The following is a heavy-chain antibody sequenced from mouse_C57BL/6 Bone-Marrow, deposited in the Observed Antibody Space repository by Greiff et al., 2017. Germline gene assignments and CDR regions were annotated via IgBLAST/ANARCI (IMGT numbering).Heavy chain of an antibody. Sequence: VHVKQSGPELVKPGASVKIPCKASGYTFTDYNMDWVKQSHGKSLEWIGDINPNNGGTIYNQKFKGKATLTVDKSSSTAYMELRSLTSEDTAVYYCARKGLRRRGYYFDYWGQGTTLTVSS. CDR2: INPNNGGT. D-gene: IGHD2-2*01. V-gene: IGHV1-18*01. J-gene: IGHJ2*01. CDR1: GYTFTDYN. CDR3: ARKGLRRRGYYFDY.